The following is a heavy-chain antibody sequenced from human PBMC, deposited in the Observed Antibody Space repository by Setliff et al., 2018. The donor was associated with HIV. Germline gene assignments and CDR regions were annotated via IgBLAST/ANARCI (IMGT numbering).Heavy chain of an antibody. D-gene: IGHD1-1*01. CDR3: ARVGPESLPYTWDDEADTFDI. CDR1: GYIFTNYG. J-gene: IGHJ3*02. CDR2: ITGYNGNT. Sequence: ASVKVSCKASGYIFTNYGVSWVRQAPGQGLEWMGWITGYNGNTNYAEKFQGRVTMTIDTSTSTAYLELRSLRSDDTAVYYLARVGPESLPYTWDDEADTFDIWGQGTMVTVSS. V-gene: IGHV1-18*01.